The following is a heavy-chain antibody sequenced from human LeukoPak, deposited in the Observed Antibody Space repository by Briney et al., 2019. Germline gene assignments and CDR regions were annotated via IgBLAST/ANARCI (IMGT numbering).Heavy chain of an antibody. V-gene: IGHV1-18*04. D-gene: IGHD2-15*01. J-gene: IGHJ6*04. CDR3: ARVGSGRVVAATSYYYYYGMDV. Sequence: ASVKVSCKASGYTFTSYGISWVRQAPGQGLEWMGWISAYNGNTNYAQKLQGRGTMTTDTSTSTAYMELRSLRSDDTAVYYCARVGSGRVVAATSYYYYYGMDVWGKGTTVTVSS. CDR1: GYTFTSYG. CDR2: ISAYNGNT.